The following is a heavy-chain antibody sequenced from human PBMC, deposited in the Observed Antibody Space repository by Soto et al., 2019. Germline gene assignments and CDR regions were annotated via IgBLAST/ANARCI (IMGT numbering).Heavy chain of an antibody. J-gene: IGHJ6*02. Sequence: SETLSLTCTVSGGSISSYYWSWIRQPPGKGLEWIGYIYYSGSTNYNPSLKSRVTISVDTSKNQFSLKLSSVTAADTAVYYCASDASNYPYYYYGMDVWGQGTTVTVSS. CDR2: IYYSGST. D-gene: IGHD4-4*01. CDR3: ASDASNYPYYYYGMDV. CDR1: GGSISSYY. V-gene: IGHV4-59*01.